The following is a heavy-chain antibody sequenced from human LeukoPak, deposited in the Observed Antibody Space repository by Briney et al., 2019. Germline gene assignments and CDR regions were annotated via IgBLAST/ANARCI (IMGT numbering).Heavy chain of an antibody. V-gene: IGHV3-23*01. CDR2: ISGSGGST. J-gene: IGHJ4*02. CDR1: GFTFSSYA. D-gene: IGHD2-2*01. CDR3: AKGQARPLSGFAGAAADY. Sequence: GGSLRLSCAASGFTFSSYAMSWVRQAPGKGLEWVSAISGSGGSTYYADSVKGRFTISRDNSKNMLYLQMNSLRAEDTAVYYYAKGQARPLSGFAGAAADYWGQGTLVTVSS.